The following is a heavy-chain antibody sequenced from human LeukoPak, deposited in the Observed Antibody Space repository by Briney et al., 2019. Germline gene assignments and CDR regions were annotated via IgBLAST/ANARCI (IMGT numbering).Heavy chain of an antibody. J-gene: IGHJ5*02. CDR1: GGSISSGGYY. V-gene: IGHV4-31*03. CDR2: IYYSGST. Sequence: KTSQTLSLTCTVSGGSISSGGYYWRWIRQHPGKGLEWIGYIYYSGSTYYNPSLKSRVTISVDTSKNQFSLKLSSVTAADTAVYYCARDYGDYYDSSGYYFGFDPWGQGTLVTVSS. CDR3: ARDYGDYYDSSGYYFGFDP. D-gene: IGHD3-22*01.